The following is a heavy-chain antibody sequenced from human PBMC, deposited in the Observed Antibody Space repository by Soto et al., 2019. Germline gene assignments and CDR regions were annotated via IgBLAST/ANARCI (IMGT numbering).Heavy chain of an antibody. D-gene: IGHD3-22*01. J-gene: IGHJ4*02. CDR2: IYHSGST. Sequence: PSETLSLTCTVSGGSISSGGYYWSWIRQHPGKDLEWIGYIYHSGSTYYNPSLKSRVTISVDTSKNQFSLKLSSVTAADTAVYYCARALYYYDSSGNFDYWGQGTLVTVSS. CDR3: ARALYYYDSSGNFDY. CDR1: GGSISSGGYY. V-gene: IGHV4-31*03.